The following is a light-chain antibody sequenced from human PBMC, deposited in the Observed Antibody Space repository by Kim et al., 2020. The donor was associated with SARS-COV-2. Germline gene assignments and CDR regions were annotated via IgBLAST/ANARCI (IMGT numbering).Light chain of an antibody. CDR3: QVWDSPSDEVI. J-gene: IGLJ2*01. CDR2: YDN. Sequence: SYELTQPPSVSVAPGKTAKIPCGGNDLETKRVHWYQQRPGQAPLVVIYYDNDRPSGIPERFSVSNSDNTATLTISRVEAGDEAAYYCQVWDSPSDEVIFGGGTKVTVL. V-gene: IGLV3-21*04. CDR1: DLETKR.